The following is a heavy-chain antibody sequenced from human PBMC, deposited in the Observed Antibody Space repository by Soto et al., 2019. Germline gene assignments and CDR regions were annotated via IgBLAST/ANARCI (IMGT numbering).Heavy chain of an antibody. Sequence: SETLSLTCTVSGGSISSYYWSWIRQPPGKGLEWIGYIYFGGSTYYNPSLKSRVTIFVDTSKNQFSLRLSSVTAADTAVYYCARDSFGDHNWFDPWGQGTLVTVSS. CDR1: GGSISSYY. CDR2: IYFGGST. CDR3: ARDSFGDHNWFDP. V-gene: IGHV4-59*04. D-gene: IGHD3-10*01. J-gene: IGHJ5*02.